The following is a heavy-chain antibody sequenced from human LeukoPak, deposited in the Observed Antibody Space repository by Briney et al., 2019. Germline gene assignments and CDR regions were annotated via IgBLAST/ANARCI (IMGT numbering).Heavy chain of an antibody. D-gene: IGHD3-3*01. V-gene: IGHV4-38-2*02. CDR2: IYQTGST. Sequence: SETLSLTCTVSDYSIRSVYYWGWIRQFPGKGLEWIGSIYQTGSTYYNPSLENRVTISVDTSRNQFSLKLTSVTAADTAVYYCARDVFWSGYYSYYYYYYMDVWGKGTTVTVSS. CDR3: ARDVFWSGYYSYYYYYYMDV. J-gene: IGHJ6*03. CDR1: DYSIRSVYY.